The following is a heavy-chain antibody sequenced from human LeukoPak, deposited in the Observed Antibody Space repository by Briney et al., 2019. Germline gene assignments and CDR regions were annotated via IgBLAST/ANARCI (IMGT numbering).Heavy chain of an antibody. Sequence: ASVKVSCKASGGTFSSYAISWVRQAPGQGLEWMGGIIPIFGTANYAQKFKGRVTITTDESTSTAYMELSSLRSEDTAVYYCAIYSSNRGYFDYWGQGTLVTVSS. V-gene: IGHV1-69*05. CDR1: GGTFSSYA. CDR2: IIPIFGTA. CDR3: AIYSSNRGYFDY. D-gene: IGHD6-19*01. J-gene: IGHJ4*02.